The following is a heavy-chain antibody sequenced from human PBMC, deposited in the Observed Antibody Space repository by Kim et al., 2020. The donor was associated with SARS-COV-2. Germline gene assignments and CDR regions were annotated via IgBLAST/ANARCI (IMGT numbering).Heavy chain of an antibody. J-gene: IGHJ4*02. CDR3: ARGIQLWTLDPTPFDY. D-gene: IGHD5-18*01. Sequence: SVKGRVTISRDNAKNSLYLQMNSLSAEDTAVYDCARGIQLWTLDPTPFDYWGQGTLVTVSS. V-gene: IGHV3-21*01.